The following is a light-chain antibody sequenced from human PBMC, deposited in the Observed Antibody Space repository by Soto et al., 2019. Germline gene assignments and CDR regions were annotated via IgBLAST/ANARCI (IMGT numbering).Light chain of an antibody. CDR3: QQYNNWTFS. V-gene: IGKV3-15*01. CDR2: DVS. J-gene: IGKJ5*01. CDR1: QGVTTN. Sequence: EILMTQSPASLSVSPGERVTLSCGAGQGVTTNFAWYQQKSGKSPRLLIYDVSTRATGVPARLSGTGYETDLTITISGMKYEDSEVYLCQQYNNWTFSFGHGTRLEIK.